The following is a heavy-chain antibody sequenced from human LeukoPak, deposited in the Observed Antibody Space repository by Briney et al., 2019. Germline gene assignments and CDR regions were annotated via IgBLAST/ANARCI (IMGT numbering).Heavy chain of an antibody. D-gene: IGHD3-3*01. CDR3: ARAITIFGVAYAFDI. Sequence: SETLSLTCTVSGGSISSYYWSWIRQPPGKGLEWIGYIYYSGSTNYNPSLKSRVTISVDTSKNQFSLKLSSVTAADTAVYYCARAITIFGVAYAFDIWGQGTMVTVSS. CDR2: IYYSGST. V-gene: IGHV4-59*01. CDR1: GGSISSYY. J-gene: IGHJ3*02.